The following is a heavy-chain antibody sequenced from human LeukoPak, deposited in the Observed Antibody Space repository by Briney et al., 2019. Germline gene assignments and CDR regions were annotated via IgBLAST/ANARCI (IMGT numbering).Heavy chain of an antibody. CDR2: IYFSGST. V-gene: IGHV4-4*07. Sequence: SETLSLTCTVSGGSISGYYGSCIRQPAGKGLEWIGRIYFSGSTNYNPSLKSRATMSVDTSKNQFSLKLTSVTAADTAVYYCARHYYGDYFFDYWGQGALVTVSS. D-gene: IGHD4-17*01. CDR1: GGSISGYY. J-gene: IGHJ4*02. CDR3: ARHYYGDYFFDY.